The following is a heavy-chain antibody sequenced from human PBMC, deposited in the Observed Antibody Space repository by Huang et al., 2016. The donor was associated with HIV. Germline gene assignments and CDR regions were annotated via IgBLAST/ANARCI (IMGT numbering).Heavy chain of an antibody. Sequence: QVQLEQWGAGLLKPSETLSLTCAVYGGSFSGYFWNWIRQSPGKGLEWIGQINHAGVTDYNPTLTSRATISVDTSKNQFSLKLTSVTAAGTAIYYCAREIMISFGGPFDSWGHGNLVTVSS. D-gene: IGHD3-16*01. CDR1: GGSFSGYF. CDR3: AREIMISFGGPFDS. V-gene: IGHV4-34*02. J-gene: IGHJ5*01. CDR2: INHAGVT.